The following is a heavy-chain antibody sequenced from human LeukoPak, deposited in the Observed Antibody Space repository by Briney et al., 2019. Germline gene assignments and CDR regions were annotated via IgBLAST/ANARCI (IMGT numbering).Heavy chain of an antibody. D-gene: IGHD3-22*01. CDR3: AKVATMIVVVITPYFDY. V-gene: IGHV3-23*01. J-gene: IGHJ4*02. CDR1: GFTFSSYA. CDR2: ISGSGGST. Sequence: PGGSLRLSCAASGFTFSSYAMSWVRQAPGKGLEWVSAISGSGGSTYYADSVKGRFTISRDNSKNTLYLQMNSLRAEDTAVYYCAKVATMIVVVITPYFDYWGQGTLVTVSS.